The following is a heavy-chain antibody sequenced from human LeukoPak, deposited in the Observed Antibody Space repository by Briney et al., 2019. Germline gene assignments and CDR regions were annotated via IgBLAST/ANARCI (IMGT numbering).Heavy chain of an antibody. D-gene: IGHD2-15*01. V-gene: IGHV3-7*05. Sequence: GGSLRLSCAASGFTFSSFWMRWVRQAPGRGLEWVANIKEDGSEKDYVDSVKGRFTISRDNAKNSLYLQMYRLRAEDTAVYYCARDAPYCSGGSCYVDNWGQGTPVTASS. CDR1: GFTFSSFW. J-gene: IGHJ4*02. CDR2: IKEDGSEK. CDR3: ARDAPYCSGGSCYVDN.